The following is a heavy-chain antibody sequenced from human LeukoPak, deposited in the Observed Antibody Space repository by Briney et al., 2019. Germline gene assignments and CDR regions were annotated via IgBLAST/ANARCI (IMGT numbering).Heavy chain of an antibody. CDR1: GGSISSGGYS. J-gene: IGHJ3*02. D-gene: IGHD3-10*01. CDR3: ARGSGSYAFDI. CDR2: IYHSGST. Sequence: SQTLSLTCAVSGGSISSGGYSWSWLRQPPGKGLEWIGYIYHSGSTYYNPSLKSRVTISVDRSKNQFSLKLSSVTAADTAVYYCARGSGSYAFDIWGQGTMVTVSS. V-gene: IGHV4-30-2*01.